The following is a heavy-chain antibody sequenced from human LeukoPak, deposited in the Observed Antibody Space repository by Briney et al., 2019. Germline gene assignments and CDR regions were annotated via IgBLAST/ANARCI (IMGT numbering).Heavy chain of an antibody. Sequence: GESLKISCKGSGYSFTSYWIGWVRQMPGKGLEWMGIIYPGYSDTRYSPSFQGQVTISADKSISTAYLQWSSLKASDTAMYYCARLGCSSTSCYSNGYYFDYWGQGTLVTVSS. D-gene: IGHD2-2*01. CDR1: GYSFTSYW. CDR3: ARLGCSSTSCYSNGYYFDY. J-gene: IGHJ4*02. CDR2: IYPGYSDT. V-gene: IGHV5-51*01.